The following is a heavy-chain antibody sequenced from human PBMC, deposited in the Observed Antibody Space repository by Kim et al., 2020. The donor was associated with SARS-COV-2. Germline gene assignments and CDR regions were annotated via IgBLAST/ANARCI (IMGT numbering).Heavy chain of an antibody. Sequence: SETLSLTCAVYGGSFSGYYWSWIRQPPGKGLEWIGEINHSGSTNYNPSLKSRVTISVDTSKNQFSLKLSSVTAADTAVYYCASALQAAALRGFQHWGQGTLVTVSS. D-gene: IGHD6-13*01. V-gene: IGHV4-34*01. CDR2: INHSGST. CDR3: ASALQAAALRGFQH. J-gene: IGHJ1*01. CDR1: GGSFSGYY.